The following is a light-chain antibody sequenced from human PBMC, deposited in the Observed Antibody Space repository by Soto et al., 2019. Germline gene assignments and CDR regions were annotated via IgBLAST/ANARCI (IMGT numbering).Light chain of an antibody. CDR2: SSS. J-gene: IGKJ4*02. Sequence: DIQMTQSPPSLSASAGDIGTITCRASQNIGDYLSWYQQRPGKAPKLLMYSSSILHSAAASRLSGGGSGTDFRLTISDLQPEDFGTYYFWQTFSAGGAFGGGTTVEIK. V-gene: IGKV1-39*01. CDR1: QNIGDY. CDR3: WQTFSAGGA.